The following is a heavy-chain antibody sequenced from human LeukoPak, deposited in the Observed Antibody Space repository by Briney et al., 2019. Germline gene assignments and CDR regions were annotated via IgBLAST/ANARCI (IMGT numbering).Heavy chain of an antibody. CDR3: AREGGYSYYFDY. CDR1: GYTFTGYY. V-gene: IGHV1-2*02. Sequence: WASVKVSCKASGYTFTGYYMHWVRQAPGQGLEWMGWINPNSGGTNYAQKFQGRVTMTRDTSTSTVYMELSSLRSEDTAVHFCAREGGYSYYFDYWGQGTLVTVSS. D-gene: IGHD5-18*01. J-gene: IGHJ4*02. CDR2: INPNSGGT.